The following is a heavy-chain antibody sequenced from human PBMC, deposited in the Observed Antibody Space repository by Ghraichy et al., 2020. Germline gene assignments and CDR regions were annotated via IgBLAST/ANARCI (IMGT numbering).Heavy chain of an antibody. CDR1: GFSFDSYA. Sequence: GGSLRLSCAASGFSFDSYAISWVRQAPGKGLEWVSLITTTGHILDYADSVKGRFTISRDNSRNTVSLQMNSLKAEDTAEYYCVQVNSIFGDAPYEDWGQGTLVTVSS. CDR3: VQVNSIFGDAPYED. D-gene: IGHD3-9*01. V-gene: IGHV3-23*01. J-gene: IGHJ4*02. CDR2: ITTTGHIL.